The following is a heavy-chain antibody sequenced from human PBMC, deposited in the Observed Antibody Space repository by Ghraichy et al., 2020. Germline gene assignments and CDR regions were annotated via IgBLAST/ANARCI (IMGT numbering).Heavy chain of an antibody. CDR3: ARARGGWCTTTNCFAEYAEY. CDR1: EFSFNKFW. Sequence: GESLNISCVGSEFSFNKFWMSWVRQAPGKGLEWVASIKQGGGEKHYADSLKGRIAISRDNTQNSLSLQLDSLRVDDTAVYYCARARGGWCTTTNCFAEYAEYWGEGTLVTVSS. D-gene: IGHD1-26*01. J-gene: IGHJ4*02. V-gene: IGHV3-7*01. CDR2: IKQGGGEK.